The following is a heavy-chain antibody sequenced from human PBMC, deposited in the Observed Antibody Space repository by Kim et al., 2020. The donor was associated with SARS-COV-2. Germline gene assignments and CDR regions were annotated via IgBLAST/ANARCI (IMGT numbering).Heavy chain of an antibody. J-gene: IGHJ6*02. CDR3: TRGRYQHGMDV. D-gene: IGHD1-26*01. Sequence: STTYADSVKGRVTISRDNAKNTLSLQMNSLRAEDTAVYYCTRGRYQHGMDVWGQGTTVTVSS. CDR2: ST. V-gene: IGHV3-74*01.